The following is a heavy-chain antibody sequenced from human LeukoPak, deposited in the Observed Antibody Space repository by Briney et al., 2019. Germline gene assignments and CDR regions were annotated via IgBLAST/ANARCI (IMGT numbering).Heavy chain of an antibody. Sequence: SETLSLTCTVSGGSISSYYWSWLRQPPGKGLEWIGYIYYSGSTNYNPSLKSRVTISVDTSKNQFSLKLSSVTAADTAVYYCAREGLWFGELSPWGQGTLVTVSS. CDR1: GGSISSYY. J-gene: IGHJ5*02. V-gene: IGHV4-59*01. CDR2: IYYSGST. CDR3: AREGLWFGELSP. D-gene: IGHD3-10*01.